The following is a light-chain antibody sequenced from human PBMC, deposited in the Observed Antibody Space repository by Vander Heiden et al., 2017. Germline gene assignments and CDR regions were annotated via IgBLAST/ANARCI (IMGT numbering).Light chain of an antibody. CDR2: WAS. CDR3: QQYYTTLT. CDR1: QSCLSSSNNKSY. V-gene: IGKV4-1*01. J-gene: IGKJ5*01. Sequence: DIVMTQSPDPLAVSPGERATIGYRSSQSCLSSSNNKSYLAWYRQKPGQPPKLLIYWASTRESGVPDRFSGSGSGTDFTLTISSLQAEDVAAYYCQQYYTTLTFGQGTRLEIK.